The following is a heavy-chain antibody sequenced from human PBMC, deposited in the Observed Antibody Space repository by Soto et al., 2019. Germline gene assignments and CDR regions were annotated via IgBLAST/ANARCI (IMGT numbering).Heavy chain of an antibody. Sequence: EASVKVSCKASGYTFTSYGISWVRQAPGQGLEWMGWISAYNGNTNYAQKLQGRVTMTTDTSTSTAYMELRSLRSDDTAVYYCARVSWVVVPAALHYYGMDVWGQGTTVTVSS. CDR2: ISAYNGNT. J-gene: IGHJ6*02. D-gene: IGHD2-2*01. CDR1: GYTFTSYG. CDR3: ARVSWVVVPAALHYYGMDV. V-gene: IGHV1-18*01.